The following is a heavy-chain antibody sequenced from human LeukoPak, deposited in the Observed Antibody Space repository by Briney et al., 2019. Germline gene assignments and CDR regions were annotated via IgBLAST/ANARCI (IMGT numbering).Heavy chain of an antibody. CDR3: ARWDYGSPFDY. CDR1: GFTFSSYE. J-gene: IGHJ4*02. V-gene: IGHV3-48*03. Sequence: PGGSLRLSCAASGFTFSSYEMNWVRQAPGKGLEWVSYISSSGSTIYYADSVKGRLTISRDNAKNSLYLQMNSLRAEDTAVYYCARWDYGSPFDYWGQGTLVTVSS. D-gene: IGHD3-10*01. CDR2: ISSSGSTI.